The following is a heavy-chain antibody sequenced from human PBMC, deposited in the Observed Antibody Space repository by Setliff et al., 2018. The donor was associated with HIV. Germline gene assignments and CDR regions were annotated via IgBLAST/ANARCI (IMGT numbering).Heavy chain of an antibody. V-gene: IGHV3-15*01. D-gene: IGHD3-3*01. CDR1: GFTFSDAW. J-gene: IGHJ4*02. Sequence: GGSLRLSCVASGFTFSDAWMNWVRQAPGKGLEWVGRVKSKSDRGTTEYAVVVKGRFTISRDDSKNTLYLQINSLKIEDTAVYYCVTDRTIFGLVTEYYLDYWGQGALVTVSS. CDR2: VKSKSDRGTT. CDR3: VTDRTIFGLVTEYYLDY.